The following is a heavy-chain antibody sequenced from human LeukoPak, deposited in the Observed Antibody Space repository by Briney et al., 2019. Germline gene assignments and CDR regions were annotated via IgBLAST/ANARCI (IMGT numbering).Heavy chain of an antibody. CDR2: ISSSSSYI. CDR1: GFTFSSYS. V-gene: IGHV3-21*01. D-gene: IGHD6-13*01. CDR3: ARAKIAAADPFDY. Sequence: PGGFLRLSCAASGFTFSSYSMNWVRQAPGKGLEWVSSISSSSSYIYYADSVKGRFTISRDNAKNSLYLQMNSLRAEDTAVYYCARAKIAAADPFDYWGQGTLVTVSS. J-gene: IGHJ4*02.